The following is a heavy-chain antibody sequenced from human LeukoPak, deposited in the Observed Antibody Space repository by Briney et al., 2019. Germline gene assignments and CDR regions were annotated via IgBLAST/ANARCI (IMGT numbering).Heavy chain of an antibody. V-gene: IGHV4-59*01. CDR3: ARATNGMDV. CDR1: GGSISSYY. Sequence: KASQTLSLTCTVSGGSISSYYWSWIRQPPGKGLEWNGYIYYSGSTNYNPSLKSRVTISVDTSKNQFSLKLSSVTAADTAVYYCARATNGMDVWGQGTTVTVSS. D-gene: IGHD5-12*01. J-gene: IGHJ6*02. CDR2: IYYSGST.